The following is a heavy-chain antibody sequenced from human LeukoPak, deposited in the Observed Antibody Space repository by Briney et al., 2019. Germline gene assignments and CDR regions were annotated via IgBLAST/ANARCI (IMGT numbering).Heavy chain of an antibody. D-gene: IGHD6-19*01. CDR3: AKPDRLEAVAGFYY. V-gene: IGHV3-30*18. CDR2: ISYDGSNK. J-gene: IGHJ4*02. CDR1: GFTFSSYG. Sequence: QPGGSLRLSCAASGFTFSSYGMHWVRQAPGKGLEWVAVISYDGSNKYYADSVKGRFTISRDNSRNALYLQMNSLRAEDTAVYYCAKPDRLEAVAGFYYWGQGTLVTVSS.